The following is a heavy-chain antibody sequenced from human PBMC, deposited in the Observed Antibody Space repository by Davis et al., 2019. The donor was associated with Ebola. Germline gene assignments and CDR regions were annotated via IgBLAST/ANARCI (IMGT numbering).Heavy chain of an antibody. CDR1: GYTFTSYY. J-gene: IGHJ6*02. CDR3: ARAVATIIVPFTTYGMDV. V-gene: IGHV1-46*01. D-gene: IGHD5-12*01. Sequence: AASVKVSCKASGYTFTSYYMHWVRQAPGQGLEWMGIINPSGGSTSYAQKFQGRVTMTRDTSMSTVYMELSSLRSEDTAVYYCARAVATIIVPFTTYGMDVWGQGTTVTVSS. CDR2: INPSGGST.